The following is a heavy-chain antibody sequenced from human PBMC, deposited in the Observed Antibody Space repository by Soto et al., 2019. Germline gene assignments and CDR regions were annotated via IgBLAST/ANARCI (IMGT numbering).Heavy chain of an antibody. D-gene: IGHD3-10*01. CDR2: INPNSGGT. CDR3: ARGGSGVRRVFLGS. Sequence: PSVKVSCKASGYNFTGYYMQWVRQAPGQGLEWMGWINPNSGGTNYAQKFQGRVNMTRDTSISTAYMELSRLRSDDTAAYSCARGGSGVRRVFLGSCGPGTTITVSS. CDR1: GYNFTGYY. J-gene: IGHJ6*02. V-gene: IGHV1-2*02.